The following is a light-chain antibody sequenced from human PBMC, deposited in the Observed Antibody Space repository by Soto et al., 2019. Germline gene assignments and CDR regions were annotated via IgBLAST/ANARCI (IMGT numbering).Light chain of an antibody. Sequence: QSALTQPASVSGSPGQSITISCTGTSSDIGGYKHVSWYQQHPGKAPKLMIYEVSNLPSGVSNRFSGSKSGNTASLTISGLQAEDEADYYCSSYTTSSTQVFGTGTKLTVL. CDR2: EVS. V-gene: IGLV2-14*01. CDR3: SSYTTSSTQV. CDR1: SSDIGGYKH. J-gene: IGLJ1*01.